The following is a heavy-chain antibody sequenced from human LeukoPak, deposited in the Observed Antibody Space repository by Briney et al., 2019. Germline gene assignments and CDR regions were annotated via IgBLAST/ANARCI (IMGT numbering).Heavy chain of an antibody. J-gene: IGHJ6*03. CDR2: ISATGGTT. D-gene: IGHD5-18*01. V-gene: IGHV3-23*01. CDR1: GFTFSRYG. CDR3: ARGVLPELAVDTAMVGVMVYMDV. Sequence: HPGGSLRLSCAASGFTFSRYGMSWVRQAPGKGLEWVSAISATGGTTYYADSVKGRFTISRDNAKNSLYLQMNSLRAEDTALYHCARGVLPELAVDTAMVGVMVYMDVWGKGTTVTISS.